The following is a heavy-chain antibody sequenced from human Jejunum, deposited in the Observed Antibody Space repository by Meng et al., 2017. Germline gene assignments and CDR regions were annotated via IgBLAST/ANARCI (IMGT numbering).Heavy chain of an antibody. CDR1: GFIFSGYA. CDR2: ISGNTNGI. Sequence: GESLKISCAASGFIFSGYAMSWVRQAPGKGLEWVATISGNTNGIWYADSVKGRFTISRDNSKNTLSLQMNSLRAEDTALYYCARRASGQFLEWLLKYWGQGTLVTVSS. J-gene: IGHJ4*02. V-gene: IGHV3-23*01. D-gene: IGHD3-3*01. CDR3: ARRASGQFLEWLLKY.